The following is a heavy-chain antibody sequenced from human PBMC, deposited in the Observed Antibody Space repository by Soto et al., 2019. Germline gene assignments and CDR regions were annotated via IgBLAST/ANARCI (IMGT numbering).Heavy chain of an antibody. CDR1: GFSLTTDRLG. CDR3: AHAYGGRARY. J-gene: IGHJ4*02. Sequence: QITLKESGPTLVKPTQTLTLTCTFSGFSLTTDRLGVGWIRQPPGEALEWLAVIYWDDSKTYRPSLESRLTITKETSKNQVALTMTNMDYLDTATYYCAHAYGGRARYWGQGTLVTVSS. D-gene: IGHD1-26*01. V-gene: IGHV2-5*02. CDR2: IYWDDSK.